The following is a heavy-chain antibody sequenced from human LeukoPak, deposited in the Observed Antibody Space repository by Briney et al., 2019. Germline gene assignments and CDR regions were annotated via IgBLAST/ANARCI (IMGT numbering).Heavy chain of an antibody. CDR1: GFTFSDYW. J-gene: IGHJ4*02. V-gene: IGHV3-74*01. CDR2: ISSDGSRV. Sequence: HSGGSLRLSCAASGFTFSDYWMHWVRHAPGKGLVWVSRISSDGSRVTYADSVKGRSTISRDNAKSSLYLQMNSLRAEDTAVYYCTRDAGTRLKYSFGYGDYWGQGALVTVSS. D-gene: IGHD5-18*01. CDR3: TRDAGTRLKYSFGYGDY.